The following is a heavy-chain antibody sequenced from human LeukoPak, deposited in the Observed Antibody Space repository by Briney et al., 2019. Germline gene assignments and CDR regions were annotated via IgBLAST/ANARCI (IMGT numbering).Heavy chain of an antibody. Sequence: SETLSLICTVSGGSISSYYWSWIRQPAGKGLEWIGRIYTSGSTNYNPSLKSRVTMSVDTSKNQFSLKLSSVTAADTAVYYCARGKYYYDSSGYYTYYFDYWGQGTLVTVSS. D-gene: IGHD3-22*01. CDR2: IYTSGST. CDR3: ARGKYYYDSSGYYTYYFDY. V-gene: IGHV4-4*07. J-gene: IGHJ4*02. CDR1: GGSISSYY.